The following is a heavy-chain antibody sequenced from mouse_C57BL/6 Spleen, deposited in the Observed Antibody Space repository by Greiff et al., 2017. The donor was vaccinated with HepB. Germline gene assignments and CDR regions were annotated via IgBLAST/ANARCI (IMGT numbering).Heavy chain of an antibody. Sequence: QVTLKVCGPGILQSSQTLSLTCSFSGFSLSTSGMGVSWIRQPSGKGLEWLAHIYWDDDKRYNPSLKSRLTISKDTSRNQVFLKITSVDTADTATYYCARRAYDYWYFDVWGTGTTVTVSS. CDR3: ARRAYDYWYFDV. D-gene: IGHD2-3*01. CDR1: GFSLSTSGMG. V-gene: IGHV8-12*01. CDR2: IYWDDDK. J-gene: IGHJ1*03.